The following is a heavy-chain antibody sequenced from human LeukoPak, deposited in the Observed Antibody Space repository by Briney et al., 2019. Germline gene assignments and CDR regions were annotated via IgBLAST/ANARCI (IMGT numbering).Heavy chain of an antibody. Sequence: SETLSLTCTVSGGSISTYYWNWIRQPPGKGLEWIGYIYHSGSTNYNPSLQSRVTISVDTSKNQFSLNLNSVTAADTAVYYCARGGAARLHFQNWGQGTLVTVS. CDR1: GGSISTYY. CDR3: ARGGAARLHFQN. J-gene: IGHJ1*01. D-gene: IGHD6-6*01. V-gene: IGHV4-59*01. CDR2: IYHSGST.